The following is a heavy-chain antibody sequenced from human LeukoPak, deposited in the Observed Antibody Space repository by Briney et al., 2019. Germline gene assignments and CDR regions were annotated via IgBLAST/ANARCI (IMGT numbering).Heavy chain of an antibody. CDR2: IYYSGST. V-gene: IGHV4-30-4*01. CDR1: GGSISSGDYY. Sequence: SQTLSLTCTVSGGSISSGDYYWSWIRQPPGKGLEWIGYIYYSGSTYYNPSLKSRVTISVDTSKNQFSLRLSSVTAADTAVYYCASGARLVLFRGGIDPWGQGTLVTVSS. CDR3: ASGARLVLFRGGIDP. D-gene: IGHD6-19*01. J-gene: IGHJ5*02.